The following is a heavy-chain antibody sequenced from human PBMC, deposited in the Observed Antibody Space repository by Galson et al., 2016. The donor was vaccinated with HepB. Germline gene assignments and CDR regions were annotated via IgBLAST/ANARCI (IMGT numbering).Heavy chain of an antibody. V-gene: IGHV3-15*01. CDR3: ATGKGYLYDF. CDR2: IKTKSDGGAT. CDR1: GFTFSNAW. J-gene: IGHJ4*02. Sequence: SLRLSCAGSGFTFSNAWMSWVRQAPGKGLEWVGRIKTKSDGGATDYAAPVEGRFTISRDDSQDTLCLQMNSLTTDDTAVYYCATGKGYLYDFWGQGTLVTVSS. D-gene: IGHD5-18*01.